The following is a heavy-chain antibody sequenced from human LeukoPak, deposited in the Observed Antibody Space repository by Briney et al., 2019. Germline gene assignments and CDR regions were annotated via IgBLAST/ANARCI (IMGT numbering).Heavy chain of an antibody. Sequence: GGSLRLSCTASGFTFSSYEMNWVRQAPGKGLEWVSYISSSDNTIYYADSVKGRFTISRDNAKNSLYLQMNSLRAEDTAVYYCAGARGSGWYDFDYWGQGTLVTVSS. J-gene: IGHJ4*02. CDR1: GFTFSSYE. CDR2: ISSSDNTI. D-gene: IGHD6-19*01. CDR3: AGARGSGWYDFDY. V-gene: IGHV3-48*03.